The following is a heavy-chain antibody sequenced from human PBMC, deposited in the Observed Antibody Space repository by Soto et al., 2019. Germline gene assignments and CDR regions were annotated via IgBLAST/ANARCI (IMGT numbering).Heavy chain of an antibody. J-gene: IGHJ4*02. CDR3: ASGGVRYFDRYFDY. CDR1: GFTFSSYA. V-gene: IGHV3-30-3*01. D-gene: IGHD3-9*01. Sequence: PGGSLRLSCAASGFTFSSYAMHWVRQAPGKGLEWVAVISYDGSNKYYADSVKGRFTISRDNSKNTLYLQMNSLRAEDTAVYYCASGGVRYFDRYFDYWGQGTLVTVSS. CDR2: ISYDGSNK.